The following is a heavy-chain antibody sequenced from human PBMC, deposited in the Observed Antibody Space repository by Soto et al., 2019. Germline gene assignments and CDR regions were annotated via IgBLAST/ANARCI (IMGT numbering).Heavy chain of an antibody. CDR2: IIPIFGTA. CDR3: ARFGPIVDTTRPGGWFDP. V-gene: IGHV1-69*13. CDR1: GDTFSSYA. J-gene: IGHJ5*02. D-gene: IGHD5-12*01. Sequence: ASVKVSCKASGDTFSSYAISWVRQAPGQGLEWMGGIIPIFGTANYAQKFQGRVTITADESTSTAYMELSSLRSEDTAVYYCARFGPIVDTTRPGGWFDPWGQGTLVTVSS.